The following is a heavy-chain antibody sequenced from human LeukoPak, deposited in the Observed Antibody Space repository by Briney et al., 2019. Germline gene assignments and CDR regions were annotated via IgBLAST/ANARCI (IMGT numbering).Heavy chain of an antibody. CDR2: IFGTV. CDR3: VAQLVDAAPTFDY. D-gene: IGHD1-1*01. J-gene: IGHJ4*02. CDR1: GGSFSNFA. Sequence: ASVKVSCKASGGSFSNFAISWVRQAPGQGFEWLGGIFGTVTYAPNFQGRVSFTTDESTSTAYMELSGLTSEDTAVYYFVAQLVDAAPTFDYWGQGTLVTVSS. V-gene: IGHV1-69*05.